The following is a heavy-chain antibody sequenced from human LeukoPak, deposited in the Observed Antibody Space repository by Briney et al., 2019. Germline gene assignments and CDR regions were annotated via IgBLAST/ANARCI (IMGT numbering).Heavy chain of an antibody. Sequence: GGSLRLSCAASGFTVSSNYMSWVRQAPGKGLEWVSVIYSGGSTYYADSVKGRFTISRDNSKNTLYLQMNSLRAEDTAVYYCALTYYYDSSGYYSPYWGQGTLVTVSS. D-gene: IGHD3-22*01. CDR2: IYSGGST. CDR1: GFTVSSNY. J-gene: IGHJ4*02. CDR3: ALTYYYDSSGYYSPY. V-gene: IGHV3-66*01.